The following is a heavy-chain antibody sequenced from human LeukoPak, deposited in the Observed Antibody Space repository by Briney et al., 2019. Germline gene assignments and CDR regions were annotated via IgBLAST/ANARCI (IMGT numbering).Heavy chain of an antibody. CDR1: GFTFNTYW. D-gene: IGHD4-17*01. CDR3: ARDFYGDFSRFDY. J-gene: IGHJ4*02. CDR2: INQDGSEK. V-gene: IGHV3-7*01. Sequence: GGSLRLSCAASGFTFNTYWISWVRQAPGKGLEWLATINQDGSEKFYADSVKGRFTISRDNSKNTLYLQMNSLRAEDTAVYYCARDFYGDFSRFDYWGQGTLVTVSS.